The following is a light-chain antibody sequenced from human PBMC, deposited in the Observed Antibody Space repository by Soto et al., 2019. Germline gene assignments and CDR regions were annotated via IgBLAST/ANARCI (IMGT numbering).Light chain of an antibody. CDR1: SSDVGGYNY. CDR3: SSYTSGSTLV. Sequence: QSALTQPASVSGSPGQSITISCTGTSSDVGGYNYVSWYQQHPGKAPKLMIYDVSNRPSGVSNRFSGSKSGNTASRTISGLQAEYEADYYCSSYTSGSTLVFGTGTKLTVL. J-gene: IGLJ1*01. V-gene: IGLV2-14*01. CDR2: DVS.